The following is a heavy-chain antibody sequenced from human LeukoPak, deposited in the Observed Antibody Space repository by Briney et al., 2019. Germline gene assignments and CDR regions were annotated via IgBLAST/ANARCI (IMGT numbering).Heavy chain of an antibody. CDR2: ISSSSSYI. J-gene: IGHJ5*02. CDR3: ARGLYSSSWYWFDP. D-gene: IGHD6-13*01. Sequence: GGSLRLSCAASGFTFSSYSMNWVRQAPGKGLEWVSSISSSSSYIYYADSVKGRFTISRDNAKNSLYLQMNSLRAEDTDVYYCARGLYSSSWYWFDPWGQGTLVTVSS. V-gene: IGHV3-21*01. CDR1: GFTFSSYS.